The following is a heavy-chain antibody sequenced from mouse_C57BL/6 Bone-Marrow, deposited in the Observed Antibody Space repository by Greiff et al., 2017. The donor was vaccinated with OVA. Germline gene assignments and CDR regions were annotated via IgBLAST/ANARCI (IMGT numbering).Heavy chain of an antibody. Sequence: ESGPGLVKPSQSLSLTCSVTGYSITSGYYWNWIRQFPGNKLAWMGYISYDGSNNYNPSLKNRISITRDTSKNQFFLKLNSVTTEDTATYDCAREGSIYGGYYLFDYWGQGTTLTVSA. V-gene: IGHV3-6*01. D-gene: IGHD2-3*01. CDR1: GYSITSGYY. CDR2: ISYDGSN. J-gene: IGHJ2*01. CDR3: AREGSIYGGYYLFDY.